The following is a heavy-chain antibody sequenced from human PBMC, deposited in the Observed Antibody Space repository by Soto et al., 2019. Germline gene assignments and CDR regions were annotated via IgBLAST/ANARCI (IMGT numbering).Heavy chain of an antibody. Sequence: QVQLVESGGGVVQPGTSLRLSCAASGFTFSNYAMHWVRQAPGKGLEWVAVISDDEGQKYYADSMKGRFTISRDNSKNVLYLQMNSLRAEDTALYYCARELGAIFDVDCWGQGTLVTVSS. CDR2: ISDDEGQK. D-gene: IGHD3-9*01. V-gene: IGHV3-30*04. J-gene: IGHJ4*02. CDR3: ARELGAIFDVDC. CDR1: GFTFSNYA.